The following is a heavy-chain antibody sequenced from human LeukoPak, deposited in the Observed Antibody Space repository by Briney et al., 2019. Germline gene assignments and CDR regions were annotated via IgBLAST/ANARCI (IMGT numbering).Heavy chain of an antibody. CDR2: ITGSGADT. CDR3: ARRYGSGTSIDY. Sequence: GGSLRLSCSSSGFTFSTYSMRWVRQVSGKGLEYVAGITGSGADTYYADSVKGRFTISRDNSKNTLYLQMNSLRAEDTAVYYCARRYGSGTSIDYWGQGTLITVSS. J-gene: IGHJ4*02. D-gene: IGHD3-10*01. V-gene: IGHV3-64*04. CDR1: GFTFSTYS.